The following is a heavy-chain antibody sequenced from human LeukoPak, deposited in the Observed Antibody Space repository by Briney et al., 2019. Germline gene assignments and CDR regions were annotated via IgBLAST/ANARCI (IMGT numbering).Heavy chain of an antibody. CDR2: IYYSGTT. J-gene: IGHJ4*02. V-gene: IGHV4-59*01. CDR1: GDSISSYY. CDR3: ARHSSLAHFDH. Sequence: SETLSLTCTVSGDSISSYYCSWIRQPPGQGLEWIGYIYYSGTTNYNPSLQSRVTIAVDTSKNQFSLKLSSVTAADTAVYYCARHSSLAHFDHWGQGSLVTVSS.